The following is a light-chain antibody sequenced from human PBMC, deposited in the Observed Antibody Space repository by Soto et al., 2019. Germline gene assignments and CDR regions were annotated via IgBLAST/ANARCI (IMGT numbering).Light chain of an antibody. V-gene: IGLV2-23*02. CDR2: EVS. J-gene: IGLJ2*01. CDR3: CSYAGSSTPVV. CDR1: SSDVGSYNL. Sequence: QSALTQPASVSGSPGQSITISCTGTSSDVGSYNLVSWYQQHPGKAPKLMIYEVSKRPSGVSNRFSGSKSVNTASLTISGLQAEDEADYYCCSYAGSSTPVVFGGGTKVTVL.